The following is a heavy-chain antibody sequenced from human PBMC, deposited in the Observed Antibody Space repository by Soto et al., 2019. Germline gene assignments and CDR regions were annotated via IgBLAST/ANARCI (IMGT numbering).Heavy chain of an antibody. D-gene: IGHD6-13*01. J-gene: IGHJ5*02. Sequence: KTSETLSLTCTVSGGSISSYYWSWIRQPPGKGLEWIGYIYYSGSTNYNPSLKSRVTISVDTSKNQFSLKLSSVTAADTAVYYCARSADRGQQLAIKGWFDPWGQGTLVTVSS. V-gene: IGHV4-59*01. CDR1: GGSISSYY. CDR3: ARSADRGQQLAIKGWFDP. CDR2: IYYSGST.